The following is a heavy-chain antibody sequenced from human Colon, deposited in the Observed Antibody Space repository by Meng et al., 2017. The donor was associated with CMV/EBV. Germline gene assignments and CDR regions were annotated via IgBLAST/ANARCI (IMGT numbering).Heavy chain of an antibody. J-gene: IGHJ4*02. D-gene: IGHD6-13*01. CDR1: GFTFNTYT. Sequence: GGSLRLSCAASGFTFNTYTMNWVRQAPGKGLEWVSSISSTSRYIFYADSLKGRFTISRDNAKNSLYLQMNSLRAEDTAVYYCAKDGGSSWYGANDYWGQGTLVTVSS. CDR3: AKDGGSSWYGANDY. V-gene: IGHV3-21*06. CDR2: ISSTSRYI.